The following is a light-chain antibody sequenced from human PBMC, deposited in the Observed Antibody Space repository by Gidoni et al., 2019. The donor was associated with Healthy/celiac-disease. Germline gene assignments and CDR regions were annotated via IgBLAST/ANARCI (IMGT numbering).Light chain of an antibody. V-gene: IGKV1-39*01. J-gene: IGKJ2*01. Sequence: DIQVTQSPSSLSASVRDRVTIPCRASQSISSYLNWYQQKPGKAPKLLIYAASSLQSGVPSRFSGSGSGTDLTLTISSLHPEDFATYYCPQSYSTLLYTFGQGTKLEIK. CDR1: QSISSY. CDR2: AAS. CDR3: PQSYSTLLYT.